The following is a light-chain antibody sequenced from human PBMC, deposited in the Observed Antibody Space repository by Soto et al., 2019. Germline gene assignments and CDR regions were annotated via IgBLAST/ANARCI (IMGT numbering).Light chain of an antibody. CDR1: SSDVGGYNY. Sequence: QSALTQPASVSGSPGQSITISCTGTSSDVGGYNYVSWYQQHPGKAPKLMIYEVSNRPSGVSNRFSGSKSGNTASLTISGLQAEDEDDYYCSSYTSSSTQVVFGGGSKLTVL. CDR3: SSYTSSSTQVV. J-gene: IGLJ2*01. CDR2: EVS. V-gene: IGLV2-14*01.